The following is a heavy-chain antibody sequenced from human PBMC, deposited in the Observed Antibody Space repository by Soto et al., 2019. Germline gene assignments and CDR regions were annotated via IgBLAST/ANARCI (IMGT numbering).Heavy chain of an antibody. CDR2: IHHSGST. CDR1: GGSISISNW. Sequence: QVQLQESGPGLVKPSETLSLTCAVSGGSISISNWWSWVRQTPGKGLEWIGQIHHSGSTNYSPSLTSRVTISVDKSKNQFSLKMTSVPAADTAGYYCARGGYYFYMDVWGKGTTVTVSS. CDR3: ARGGYYFYMDV. V-gene: IGHV4-4*02. D-gene: IGHD1-26*01. J-gene: IGHJ6*03.